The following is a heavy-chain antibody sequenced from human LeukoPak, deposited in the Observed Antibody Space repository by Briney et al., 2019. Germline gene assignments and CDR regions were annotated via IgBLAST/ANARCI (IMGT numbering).Heavy chain of an antibody. CDR3: TRDGPDYGDYINFDY. J-gene: IGHJ4*02. V-gene: IGHV1-18*04. CDR1: GYTFTSYG. CDR2: ISAYNGKT. D-gene: IGHD4-17*01. Sequence: ASVKVSCKASGYTFTSYGISWVRQAPGQGLEWMGWISAYNGKTNYAPKFQGRVTMTTDTSTSTAYMDLRSLRSGDTAVYYCTRDGPDYGDYINFDYWGQGTLVTVSS.